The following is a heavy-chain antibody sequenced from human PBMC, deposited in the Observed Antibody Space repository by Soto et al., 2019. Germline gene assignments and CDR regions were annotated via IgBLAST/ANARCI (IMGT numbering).Heavy chain of an antibody. CDR1: GFTFSGYW. Sequence: GSLRLSCTASGFTFSGYWMHWVRQVPGKGLVWVSRISTDGSTTSYADSVKGRFTISRDNAKNTLYLHMNSLRAEDTAVYYCARPYCSSTSCYNRFDSWGQGTLVTVSS. CDR2: ISTDGSTT. D-gene: IGHD2-2*01. CDR3: ARPYCSSTSCYNRFDS. J-gene: IGHJ5*01. V-gene: IGHV3-74*01.